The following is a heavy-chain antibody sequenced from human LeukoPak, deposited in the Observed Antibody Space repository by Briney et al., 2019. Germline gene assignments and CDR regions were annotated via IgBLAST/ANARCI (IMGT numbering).Heavy chain of an antibody. Sequence: PSETLSLTCTVSGGSISSYYWNWIRQPAGKGLEWIGRIYTSGSTSYNPSLKSRVTMSVDTSKNQFSLKLSSVTAADTAVYYCASGFGFSDSGSDYWGQGTLVTVSS. CDR3: ASGFGFSDSGSDY. CDR2: IYTSGST. CDR1: GGSISSYY. D-gene: IGHD3-22*01. J-gene: IGHJ4*02. V-gene: IGHV4-4*07.